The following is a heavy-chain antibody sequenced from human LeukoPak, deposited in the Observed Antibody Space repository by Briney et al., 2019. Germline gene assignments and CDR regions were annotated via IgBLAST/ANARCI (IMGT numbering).Heavy chain of an antibody. CDR3: AKGPPDYYGVYVPFEY. CDR1: GFTFSSYA. Sequence: GGSLRLSCAASGFTFSSYAMSWVRQAPGKGLEWVSAISGSGGDSTYYADSVKGRFTISRDNSKNTLYLQMNRLRAEDTAVYYCAKGPPDYYGVYVPFEYWGQGTLVSVSS. CDR2: ISGSGGDST. V-gene: IGHV3-23*01. D-gene: IGHD4-17*01. J-gene: IGHJ4*02.